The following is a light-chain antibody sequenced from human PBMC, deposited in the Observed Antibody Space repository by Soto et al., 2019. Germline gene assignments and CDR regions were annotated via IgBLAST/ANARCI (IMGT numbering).Light chain of an antibody. J-gene: IGKJ1*01. CDR3: QHYNNYSEA. CDR2: KAS. Sequence: DVPMAQSPSTLVVSVGDRVTITCQARQTISSWLAWYQQKPGKARKLLIYKASTLKSGVPFRIRGSGSVTEFNLTISSLQPDDFATYYCQHYNNYSEAFGQGTKVDIK. CDR1: QTISSW. V-gene: IGKV1-5*03.